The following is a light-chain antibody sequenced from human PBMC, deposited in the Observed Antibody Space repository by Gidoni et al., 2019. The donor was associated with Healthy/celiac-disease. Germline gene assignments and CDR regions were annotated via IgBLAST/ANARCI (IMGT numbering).Light chain of an antibody. CDR2: KAS. V-gene: IGKV1-5*03. CDR3: QQYNSYGT. J-gene: IGKJ1*01. Sequence: DIQMTQSPSTLSASVGDRVTITCRASQSSSSWLAWYQQKPGKAPKLLIYKASSLESGVPSRFSGSGSGTEFTLTISSLQPDDFATDYCQQYNSYGTDGQGTKVEIK. CDR1: QSSSSW.